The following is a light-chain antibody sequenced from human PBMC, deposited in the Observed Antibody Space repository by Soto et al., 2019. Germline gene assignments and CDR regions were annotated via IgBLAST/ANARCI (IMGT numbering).Light chain of an antibody. CDR3: QSYDNSLSAWV. Sequence: QSVLTQPPSVSGAPGQRVTISCTGSSSNIGTNWPVHWYQQFPGIAPKLLIYDNNNRASGVPDRFSGSKSGTSASLAITGLQAEDEADYYCQSYDNSLSAWVFGGGTKVTVL. CDR1: SSNIGTNWP. CDR2: DNN. V-gene: IGLV1-40*01. J-gene: IGLJ3*02.